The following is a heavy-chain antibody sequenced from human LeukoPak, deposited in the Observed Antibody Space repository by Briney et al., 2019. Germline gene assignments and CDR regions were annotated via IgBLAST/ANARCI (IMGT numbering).Heavy chain of an antibody. CDR1: GFTFSSYE. V-gene: IGHV3-48*03. J-gene: IGHJ3*02. CDR2: ISSSGSTI. CDR3: VYGGNSTCFDI. D-gene: IGHD4-23*01. Sequence: GGSLRLSCAASGFTFSSYEMNWVRQAPGKGLEWVSYISSSGSTIYYADSVKGRFTISRDNAKNTLYLHMNGLRADDTAVYYCVYGGNSTCFDIWGQGTMVTVSS.